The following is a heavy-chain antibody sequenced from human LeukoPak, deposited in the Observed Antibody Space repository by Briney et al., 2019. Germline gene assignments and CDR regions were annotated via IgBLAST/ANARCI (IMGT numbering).Heavy chain of an antibody. D-gene: IGHD6-6*01. J-gene: IGHJ3*02. CDR3: VRGSAGSSALHNAFDI. CDR1: GYTLTSYY. V-gene: IGHV1-46*01. Sequence: ASVKVSCKASGYTLTSYYMHWVRQAPGQGLEWMGIINPSFGTTSYAQKFQGGVTLTRDMSTTTVHMEVSSLRYEDTAVYYCVRGSAGSSALHNAFDIWGQGTMVTVSS. CDR2: INPSFGTT.